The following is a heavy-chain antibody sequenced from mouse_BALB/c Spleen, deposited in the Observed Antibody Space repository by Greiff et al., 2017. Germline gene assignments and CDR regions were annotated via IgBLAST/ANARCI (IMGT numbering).Heavy chain of an antibody. CDR3: ARNPYGNYPWFAY. Sequence: VKLMESGPGLVQPSQSLSITCTVSGFSLTSYGVHWVRQSPGKGLEWLGVIWSGGSTDYNAAFISRLSISKDNSKSQVFFKMNSLQANDTAIYYCARNPYGNYPWFAYWGQGTLVTVSA. V-gene: IGHV2-2*02. D-gene: IGHD2-1*01. CDR1: GFSLTSYG. CDR2: IWSGGST. J-gene: IGHJ3*01.